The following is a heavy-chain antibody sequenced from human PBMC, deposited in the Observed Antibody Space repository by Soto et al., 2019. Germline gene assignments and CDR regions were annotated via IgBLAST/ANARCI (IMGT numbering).Heavy chain of an antibody. J-gene: IGHJ5*01. CDR3: ARRGSSSWYGS. V-gene: IGHV4-39*01. CDR2: IYYSGST. CDR1: GGSISSNNYY. D-gene: IGHD6-13*01. Sequence: QLQLQESGPGLVKPSETLSLTCTVSGGSISSNNYYWGWIRQPPGKGLEWIGNIYYSGSTYYNPSLKSRVTISVDTSKNQCSLKLSSVTAADTAVYYCARRGSSSWYGSWGQGTLVTVSS.